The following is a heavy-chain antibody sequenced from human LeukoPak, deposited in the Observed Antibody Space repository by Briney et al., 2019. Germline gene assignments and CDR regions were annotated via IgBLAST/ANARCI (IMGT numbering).Heavy chain of an antibody. CDR1: GFTFSSYW. Sequence: GGSLRLSCAASGFTFSSYWMHWVRQAPGKGLVWVSRINTDGSSTSYADSVKGRFTISRDNAKNTLYLQMNSLRAEDTAVYYCASIDSSGWSPHIDYWGQGTLVTVSS. D-gene: IGHD6-19*01. J-gene: IGHJ4*02. CDR2: INTDGSST. CDR3: ASIDSSGWSPHIDY. V-gene: IGHV3-74*01.